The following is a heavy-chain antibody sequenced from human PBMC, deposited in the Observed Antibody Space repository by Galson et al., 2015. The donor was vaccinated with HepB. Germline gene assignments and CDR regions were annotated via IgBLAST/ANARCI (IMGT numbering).Heavy chain of an antibody. V-gene: IGHV3-48*01. J-gene: IGHJ4*02. CDR3: ARDGRSNGYDFDY. D-gene: IGHD5-12*01. CDR2: ISSSSSSI. CDR1: GFTFSSYS. Sequence: SLRLSCAASGFTFSSYSMNWVRQAPGKGLEWVPYISSSSSSIYYADSVKGRFTISRDNAKNSLFLQMDSLRAEDTAVYFCARDGRSNGYDFDYWGQGTLVTVSS.